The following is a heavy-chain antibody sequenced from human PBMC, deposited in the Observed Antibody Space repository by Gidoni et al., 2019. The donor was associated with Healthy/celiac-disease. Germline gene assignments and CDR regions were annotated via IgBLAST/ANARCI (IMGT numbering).Heavy chain of an antibody. D-gene: IGHD5-12*01. Sequence: QVQLQQWGAGLLKPSETLSLTCAVYGGSFSGYYWSWIRQPPGKGLEWIGEINHSGSTNYNPSLKSRVTISVDTSKNQFSLKLSSVTAADTAVYYCARGGGYDPPVPDYWGQGTLVTVSS. CDR3: ARGGGYDPPVPDY. CDR1: GGSFSGYY. J-gene: IGHJ4*02. CDR2: INHSGST. V-gene: IGHV4-34*01.